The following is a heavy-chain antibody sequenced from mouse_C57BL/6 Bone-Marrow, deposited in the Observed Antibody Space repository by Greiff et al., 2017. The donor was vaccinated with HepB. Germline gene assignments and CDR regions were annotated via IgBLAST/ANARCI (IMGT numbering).Heavy chain of an antibody. CDR3: ARTYYGSSYAMDY. J-gene: IGHJ4*01. V-gene: IGHV1-69*01. Sequence: VQLQQSGAELVMPGASVKLSCKASGYTFTSYWMHWVKQRPGQGLEWIGEIDPSDSYTNYNQKFKGKSTLTVDKSSSTAYMQLSSLTSEDSAVYYCARTYYGSSYAMDYWGQGTSVTVSS. CDR2: IDPSDSYT. CDR1: GYTFTSYW. D-gene: IGHD1-1*01.